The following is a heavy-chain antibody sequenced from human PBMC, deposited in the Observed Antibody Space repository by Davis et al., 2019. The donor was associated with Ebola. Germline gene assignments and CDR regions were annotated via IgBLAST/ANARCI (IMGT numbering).Heavy chain of an antibody. CDR1: GYTFTSYG. CDR2: LIPISNIP. J-gene: IGHJ3*02. Sequence: SVKVSCKASGYTFTSYGISWVRQAPGQGLEWMGGLIPISNIPGYAQKFQGRVTFAADESTSTAYLELSRLTSEDTAMYYCARPTSAALLRDAFDIWGQGTMVTVSS. CDR3: ARPTSAALLRDAFDI. D-gene: IGHD2-2*01. V-gene: IGHV1-69*13.